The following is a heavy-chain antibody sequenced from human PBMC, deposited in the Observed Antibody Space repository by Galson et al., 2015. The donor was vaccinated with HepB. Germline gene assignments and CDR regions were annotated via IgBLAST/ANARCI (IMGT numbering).Heavy chain of an antibody. V-gene: IGHV4-31*03. J-gene: IGHJ4*02. Sequence: TLSLTCTISHGFIRSDADQYNWHWNWIRQRPGQGLEWIGEFSYTGMTHYDPSLRNRISVSLDTTKNQFSLSLRSVTVADTAVYYCARLLAGGSGRGSWGQGTLVVVSA. CDR1: HGFIRSDADQYNWH. CDR3: ARLLAGGSGRGS. D-gene: IGHD3-10*01. CDR2: FSYTGMT.